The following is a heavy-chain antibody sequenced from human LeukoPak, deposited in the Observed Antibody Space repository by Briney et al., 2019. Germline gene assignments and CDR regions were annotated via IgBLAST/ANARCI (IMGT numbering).Heavy chain of an antibody. CDR3: ARDGASNSYFDY. CDR1: GFTFSGYG. Sequence: PGGSLRLSCAASGFTFSGYGMHWVRQAPGKGLEWVSVIWSDGSNQYYAGSVKGRFTISRDNSKNTLFLQMNSLTADDTAVYFCARDGASNSYFDYWGQGTLVTVSS. D-gene: IGHD2/OR15-2a*01. CDR2: IWSDGSNQ. V-gene: IGHV3-33*01. J-gene: IGHJ4*02.